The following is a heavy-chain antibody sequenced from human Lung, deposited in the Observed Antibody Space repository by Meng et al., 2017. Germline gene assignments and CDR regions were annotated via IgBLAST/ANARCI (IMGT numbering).Heavy chain of an antibody. Sequence: QEHIQQGGGGLLKPSETLSLTCVVSGGSFSDYYWSWIRQPPGKGLEWIGEINHSGSTNYNPSLESRATISVDTSQNNLSLKLSSVTAADSAVYYCARGPTTMAHDFDYWGQGTLVTVSS. J-gene: IGHJ4*02. D-gene: IGHD4-11*01. CDR3: ARGPTTMAHDFDY. CDR2: INHSGST. CDR1: GGSFSDYY. V-gene: IGHV4-34*01.